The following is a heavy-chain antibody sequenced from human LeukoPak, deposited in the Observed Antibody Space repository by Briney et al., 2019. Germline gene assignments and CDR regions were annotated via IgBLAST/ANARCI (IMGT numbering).Heavy chain of an antibody. CDR1: GITFSSYE. D-gene: IGHD6-13*01. CDR3: AKGSSSYGYFDY. Sequence: GGSLRLSCAASGITFSSYEMNWVRQAPGKGLEWVSYISSSGSTIYYADSVKGRFTISRDNSKNTLYLQMNSLRAEDTAVYYCAKGSSSYGYFDYWGQGTLVTVSS. V-gene: IGHV3-48*03. CDR2: ISSSGSTI. J-gene: IGHJ4*02.